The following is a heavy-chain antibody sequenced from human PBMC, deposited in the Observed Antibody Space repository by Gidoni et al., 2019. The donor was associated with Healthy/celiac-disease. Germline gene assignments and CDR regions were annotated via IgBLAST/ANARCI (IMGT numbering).Heavy chain of an antibody. J-gene: IGHJ4*02. CDR1: GGTFSSYA. Sequence: QVQLVQSGAEVKKHGSSVKVSCKASGGTFSSYAISWVRQAPGQGLEWMGGIIPIFGTANYAQKFQGRVTITADESTSTAYMELSSLRSEDTAVYYCARGTYYDFWSGYSFDYWGQGTLVTVSS. CDR3: ARGTYYDFWSGYSFDY. V-gene: IGHV1-69*01. D-gene: IGHD3-3*01. CDR2: IIPIFGTA.